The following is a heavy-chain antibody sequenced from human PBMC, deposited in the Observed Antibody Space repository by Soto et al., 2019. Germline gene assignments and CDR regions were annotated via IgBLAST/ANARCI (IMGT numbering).Heavy chain of an antibody. Sequence: KESGPTLVKPTQTLTLTCTVSGLSLRTTGVGVGWVRQPPGKALEWLALLYWDDDQRYSPSLRSRLTIAKDISEKQVVLTMTIMDTVDTATYYCVQSRCGGDCLEIYSSHAYNGLDVWGQGTTVTVSS. J-gene: IGHJ6*02. CDR3: VQSRCGGDCLEIYSSHAYNGLDV. V-gene: IGHV2-5*02. CDR1: GLSLRTTGVG. D-gene: IGHD2-21*02. CDR2: LYWDDDQ.